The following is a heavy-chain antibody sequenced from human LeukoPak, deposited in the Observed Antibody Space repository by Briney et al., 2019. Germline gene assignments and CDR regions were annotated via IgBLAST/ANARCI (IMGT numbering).Heavy chain of an antibody. D-gene: IGHD3-22*01. Sequence: GGSLRLSCSASGFTFSSYAMHWVRQAPGKGLEYVSAISSNGGSTYYADSVKGRFTISRDNAKNTLYLQMNSLRAEDTAVYYCVRDLELVYYDSSGYEYWGQGTLVTVSS. CDR1: GFTFSSYA. J-gene: IGHJ4*02. CDR2: ISSNGGST. CDR3: VRDLELVYYDSSGYEY. V-gene: IGHV3-64*04.